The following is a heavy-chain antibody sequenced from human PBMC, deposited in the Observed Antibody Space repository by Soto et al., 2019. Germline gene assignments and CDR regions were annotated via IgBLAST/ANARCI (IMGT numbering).Heavy chain of an antibody. J-gene: IGHJ6*02. CDR1: GFTFSSYS. Sequence: GGSLRLSCAASGFTFSSYSMNWVRQAPGKGLEWVSSISSSSSYIYYADSVKGRFTISRDNAKNSLYLQMNSLRAEDTAVYYCARQPGYCSSTSCYNNYGMDVWGQGTTVTVSS. CDR3: ARQPGYCSSTSCYNNYGMDV. CDR2: ISSSSSYI. V-gene: IGHV3-21*01. D-gene: IGHD2-2*02.